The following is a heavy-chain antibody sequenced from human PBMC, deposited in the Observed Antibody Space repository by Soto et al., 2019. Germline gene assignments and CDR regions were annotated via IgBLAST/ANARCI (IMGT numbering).Heavy chain of an antibody. J-gene: IGHJ4*02. V-gene: IGHV4-31*03. CDR3: VRASSSSSAADY. D-gene: IGHD6-6*01. Sequence: QVQLQESGPGLVKASQTLSLICSVSGESISSGGYYWSWIRHHPGKGLEWIGYIYDSESAYYNPSLKSRVTISMDTSKNHFVMKLRSVTAADTAVYYSVRASSSSSAADYWGQGTLITVSS. CDR2: IYDSESA. CDR1: GESISSGGYY.